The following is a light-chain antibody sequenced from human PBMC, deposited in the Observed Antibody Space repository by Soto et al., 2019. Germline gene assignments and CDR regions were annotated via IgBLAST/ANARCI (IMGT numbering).Light chain of an antibody. CDR3: AVWDDSLNGRAV. CDR2: SNS. J-gene: IGLJ3*02. Sequence: QSVLTQPPSASGTPGQRVTISCSGSDSNIGSNTVNWYQQVPGTAPKLLIYSNSQRPSGVPDRFSGSKSGTSASLAISGLQSEDEADYYCAVWDDSLNGRAVFGGGTKLTVL. CDR1: DSNIGSNT. V-gene: IGLV1-44*01.